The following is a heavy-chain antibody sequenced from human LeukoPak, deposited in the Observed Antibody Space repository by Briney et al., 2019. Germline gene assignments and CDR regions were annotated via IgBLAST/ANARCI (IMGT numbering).Heavy chain of an antibody. Sequence: ASVKVSCKASGYTFTGYYMHWVRQAPGQGLKWMGWINAGNGNTKYSQKFQGRVTITRDTSASTAYMELSSLRSEDTAVYYCARAPDWSLGDYPAHWGQGTLVTVSS. CDR3: ARAPDWSLGDYPAH. CDR2: INAGNGNT. D-gene: IGHD4-17*01. J-gene: IGHJ4*02. V-gene: IGHV1-3*01. CDR1: GYTFTGYY.